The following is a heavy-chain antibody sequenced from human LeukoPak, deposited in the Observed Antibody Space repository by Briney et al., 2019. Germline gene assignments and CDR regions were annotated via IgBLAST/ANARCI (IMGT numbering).Heavy chain of an antibody. J-gene: IGHJ6*02. CDR1: GFTFSESW. V-gene: IGHV3-7*01. CDR2: IKEDESQT. D-gene: IGHD7-27*01. Sequence: GGSLRLSCAASGFTFSESWMSWVRQAPGKGLEWVADIKEDESQTEYVDSVKGRFTISRDNAKSSLYLQMNSLTAEDTAVYYCATYTNWVAGDVWGQGTTVFVSS. CDR3: ATYTNWVAGDV.